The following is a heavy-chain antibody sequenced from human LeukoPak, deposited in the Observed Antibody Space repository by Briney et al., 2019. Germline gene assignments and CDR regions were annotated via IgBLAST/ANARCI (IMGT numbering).Heavy chain of an antibody. J-gene: IGHJ5*02. CDR1: GYIFTGYY. V-gene: IGHV1-2*02. CDR3: ARGDFDIFGVGDL. CDR2: INPNSGDT. Sequence: ASVKVSCKASGYIFTGYYMHWVRQAPGQGLEWMGWINPNSGDTNYAQKFQGRVTMTRDTSISTAYMELSRLRSDDTAVYYCARGDFDIFGVGDLWGQGTLVTVSS. D-gene: IGHD3-3*01.